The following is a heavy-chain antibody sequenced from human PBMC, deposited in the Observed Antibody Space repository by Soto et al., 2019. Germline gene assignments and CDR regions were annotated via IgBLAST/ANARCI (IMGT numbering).Heavy chain of an antibody. Sequence: QVQLQESGPGLVKRSETLSLTCTVSGGSISSYYWSWIRQPPGKGLECIGYSYYRSTNYNPSLKHRVTISVDTSKNQFSLKLSSETAADTAVYYCARSTRSWFDPCGQGTLVTVSS. V-gene: IGHV4-59*08. J-gene: IGHJ5*02. CDR1: GGSISSYY. CDR2: SYYRST. CDR3: ARSTRSWFDP.